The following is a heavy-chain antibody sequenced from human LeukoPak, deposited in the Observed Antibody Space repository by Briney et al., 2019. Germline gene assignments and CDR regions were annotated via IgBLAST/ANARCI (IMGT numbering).Heavy chain of an antibody. CDR1: GYSISSGYY. J-gene: IGHJ4*02. CDR3: ARRRRTSGFDY. CDR2: IYHSGST. Sequence: PSETLSLTCAVSGYSISSGYYWGWIRQPPGKGLEWIGSIYHSGSTYYNPSLKSRVTISVDTSKNQFSLKLSSVTAAGTAVYYCARRRRTSGFDYWGQGTLVTVSS. D-gene: IGHD2-8*01. V-gene: IGHV4-38-2*01.